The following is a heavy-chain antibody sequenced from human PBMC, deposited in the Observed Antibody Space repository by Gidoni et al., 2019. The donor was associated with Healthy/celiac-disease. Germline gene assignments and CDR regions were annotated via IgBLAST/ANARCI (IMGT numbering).Heavy chain of an antibody. CDR1: GGSICSSSYY. V-gene: IGHV4-39*01. D-gene: IGHD2-2*02. CDR2: IYYSGST. J-gene: IGHJ6*02. Sequence: QLQLQESGPGLVKPSETLSLTCTVSGGSICSSSYYWGWIRQPPGQGLEWIGRIYYSGSTYYNPSLKSRVTISVDTSKNQFSLKLSSVTAADTAVYYCASPHKIVVPAAIRSYYYYGMDVWGQGTTVTVSS. CDR3: ASPHKIVVPAAIRSYYYYGMDV.